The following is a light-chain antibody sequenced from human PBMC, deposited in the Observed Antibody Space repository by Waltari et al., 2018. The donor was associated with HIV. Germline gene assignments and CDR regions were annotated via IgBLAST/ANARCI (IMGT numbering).Light chain of an antibody. Sequence: EIVLTQSPVTLSVSAGERVTLSCRASQSVSSDLAWYQQRPGQAPRLLIYTASTRATGFPARFSGSGSGTEFTLTISSLQSEDFATYYCQQYNNWPLTFGGGTRVEIK. CDR2: TAS. J-gene: IGKJ4*01. V-gene: IGKV3-15*01. CDR3: QQYNNWPLT. CDR1: QSVSSD.